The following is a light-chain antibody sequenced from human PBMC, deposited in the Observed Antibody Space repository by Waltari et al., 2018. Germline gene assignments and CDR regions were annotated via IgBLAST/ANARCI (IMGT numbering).Light chain of an antibody. J-gene: IGLJ2*01. CDR1: RPYIGGNL. V-gene: IGLV1-47*01. CDR3: ASWDDSLRGRV. CDR2: ENS. Sequence: QPVLPKLPSMSGTLGQTVTITCWGGRPYIGGNLGYWYQQFPGIAPRLLIFENSRRPSGVPDRFSASKAGASASLAISGLRSEDEAHYHCASWDDSLRGRVFGGGTRLTVL.